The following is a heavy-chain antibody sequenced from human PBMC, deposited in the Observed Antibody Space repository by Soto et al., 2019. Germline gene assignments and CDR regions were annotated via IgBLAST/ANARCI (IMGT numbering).Heavy chain of an antibody. CDR3: ARWGTTGGLDV. D-gene: IGHD3-16*01. Sequence: QVQLVESGGGVVQPGTSLRLSCVGSGFTFRSYVIHWVRQAPGKGLEWVALTSYDGSNKDYGDSEKGRFTISRDNSRNTVDLQMDSLRREDTALYYCARWGTTGGLDVWGQGTLVSVSS. CDR1: GFTFRSYV. CDR2: TSYDGSNK. J-gene: IGHJ1*01. V-gene: IGHV3-33*05.